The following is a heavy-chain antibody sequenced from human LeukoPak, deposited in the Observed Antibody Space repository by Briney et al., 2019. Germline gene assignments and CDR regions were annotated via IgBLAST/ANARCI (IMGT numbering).Heavy chain of an antibody. J-gene: IGHJ4*02. Sequence: GASVKVSCKASGYTFTSYGISWVRQAPGQGLEWMGWISAYNGNTNYAQKLQGRVTMTTDTSTSTAYMELRSLRSDDTAVYYCARLNTAMVLCYFDYWGQGTLVTVSS. CDR1: GYTFTSYG. CDR2: ISAYNGNT. V-gene: IGHV1-18*01. D-gene: IGHD5-18*01. CDR3: ARLNTAMVLCYFDY.